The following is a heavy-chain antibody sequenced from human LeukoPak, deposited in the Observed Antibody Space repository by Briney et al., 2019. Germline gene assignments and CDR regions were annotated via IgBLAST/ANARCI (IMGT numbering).Heavy chain of an antibody. Sequence: GGSLRLSCAASGFTFSSYAMSWVRQAPGKGLEWVSAISGSGGSTYYADSVKGRFTISRDNAKNSLYLQMNSLRAEDTALYYCAKDNFDYYGSGSYGYYFDYWGQGTLVTVSS. CDR3: AKDNFDYYGSGSYGYYFDY. V-gene: IGHV3-23*01. D-gene: IGHD3-10*01. J-gene: IGHJ4*02. CDR1: GFTFSSYA. CDR2: ISGSGGST.